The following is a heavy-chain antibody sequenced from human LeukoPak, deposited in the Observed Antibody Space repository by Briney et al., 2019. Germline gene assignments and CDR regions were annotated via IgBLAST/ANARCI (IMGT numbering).Heavy chain of an antibody. CDR2: ICGSSSDI. CDR1: GFTLRNYA. CDR3: ARRGQYDSSGYDY. Sequence: PGGSLRLSCAASGFTLRNYAMNWVRQAPGKGLEWVSSICGSSSDIYYADSVKGRFTISRDNAKNSLYLQINHLRAEDTAIYYCARRGQYDSSGYDYWGQGTLVTVSS. V-gene: IGHV3-21*01. D-gene: IGHD3-22*01. J-gene: IGHJ4*02.